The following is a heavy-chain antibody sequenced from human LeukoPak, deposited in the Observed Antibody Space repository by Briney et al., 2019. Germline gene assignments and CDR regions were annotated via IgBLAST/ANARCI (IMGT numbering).Heavy chain of an antibody. CDR2: IYGIENT. CDR3: AGRGQRYFRD. V-gene: IGHV4-59*08. J-gene: IGHJ1*01. Sequence: PSETLSLTCSISADSITSGYWSWIRQPPGKGLEWIGYIYGIENTGYNPSLKSRVTISLDTSKNQLSLNLTAVTAADTAVYYCAGRGQRYFRDWGQGTLVTVSS. CDR1: ADSITSGY. D-gene: IGHD3-9*01.